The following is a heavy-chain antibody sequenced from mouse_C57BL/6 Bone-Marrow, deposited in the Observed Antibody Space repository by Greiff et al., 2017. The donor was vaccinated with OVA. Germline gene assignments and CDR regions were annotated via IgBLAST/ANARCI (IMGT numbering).Heavy chain of an antibody. D-gene: IGHD4-1*01. Sequence: VQLQQSGAELARPGASVKLSCKASGYTFTSYGISWVKQRTGQGLEWIGEIDPSDSYTNYNQKFKGKSTLTVDKSSSTAYMQLSSLTSEDSAVYYCARWEGILDYWGQGTTLTVSS. CDR2: IDPSDSYT. CDR1: GYTFTSYG. J-gene: IGHJ2*01. V-gene: IGHV1-69*01. CDR3: ARWEGILDY.